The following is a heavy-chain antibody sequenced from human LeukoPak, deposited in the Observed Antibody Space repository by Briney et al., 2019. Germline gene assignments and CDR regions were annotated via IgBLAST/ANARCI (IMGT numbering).Heavy chain of an antibody. V-gene: IGHV4-34*01. J-gene: IGHJ5*02. CDR3: ARHVGYSGGWYWFDP. Sequence: PETLSLTRAVHGGSLSGYFWSSIHQPPGKGLEWSGEINHSGSTIYTPYPQSRANIPVDTSMNQFSLKLNSVTAADKAVYYCARHVGYSGGWYWFDPWGQGTLVTVSS. CDR2: INHSGST. D-gene: IGHD6-19*01. CDR1: GGSLSGYF.